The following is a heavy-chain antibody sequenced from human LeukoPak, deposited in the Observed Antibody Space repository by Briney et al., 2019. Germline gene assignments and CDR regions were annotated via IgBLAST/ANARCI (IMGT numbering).Heavy chain of an antibody. J-gene: IGHJ4*02. D-gene: IGHD6-19*01. Sequence: PGGSLRLSCAASGFTFSSYAMSWVRQAPGKGLEWVSAISGSGGGTYYADSVKGRFTISRDNSKNTLYLQMNSLRAEGMAVYYCAKGYSSGWPYYFDSWGQGTLVTVSS. CDR3: AKGYSSGWPYYFDS. CDR1: GFTFSSYA. CDR2: ISGSGGGT. V-gene: IGHV3-23*01.